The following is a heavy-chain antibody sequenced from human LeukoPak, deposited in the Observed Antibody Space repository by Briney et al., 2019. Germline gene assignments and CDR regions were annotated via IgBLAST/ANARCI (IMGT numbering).Heavy chain of an antibody. J-gene: IGHJ6*03. CDR3: ARGRNYYYMDV. V-gene: IGHV3-48*01. CDR1: GFTFSSYW. CDR2: ISSGSGTI. Sequence: GGSPRLSCAASGFTFSSYWMSWVRQAPGKGLEWVSYISSGSGTIYYADSVKGRFTISRDNAKNSLYLQMNSLRAEDTAVYYCARGRNYYYMDVWGKGTTVTVSS.